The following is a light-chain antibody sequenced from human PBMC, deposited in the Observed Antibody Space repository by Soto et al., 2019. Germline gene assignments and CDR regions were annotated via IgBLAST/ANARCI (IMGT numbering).Light chain of an antibody. J-gene: IGKJ1*01. V-gene: IGKV3-15*01. CDR2: GAS. CDR1: QSLNTD. CDR3: QQYNNWPWT. Sequence: EILLTQSPASLSVSPGESATLSCRASQSLNTDLAWYQQKPGQAPRLLLYGASTRATGTPTRFSGSGSGTEFTLTISSLQSEDFAVYYCQQYNNWPWTFGQGTKVDTK.